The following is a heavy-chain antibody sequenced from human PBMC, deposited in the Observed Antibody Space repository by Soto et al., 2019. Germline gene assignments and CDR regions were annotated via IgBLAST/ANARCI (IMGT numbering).Heavy chain of an antibody. Sequence: QVQLVESGGGVVQPGRSLRLSCAVSGFTFSSHAMHWVRQAPGKGLEWVTLISSDGSNKYYADSVKGRFTTSRDNSKNTLYLQMNCLSVEDTAVYYCARDDEGGGDCYLGYWGQGALVTVSS. J-gene: IGHJ4*02. CDR1: GFTFSSHA. CDR3: ARDDEGGGDCYLGY. CDR2: ISSDGSNK. D-gene: IGHD2-21*01. V-gene: IGHV3-30-3*01.